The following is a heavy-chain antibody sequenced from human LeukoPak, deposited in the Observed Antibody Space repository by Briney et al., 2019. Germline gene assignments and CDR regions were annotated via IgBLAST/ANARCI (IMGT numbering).Heavy chain of an antibody. Sequence: ASVKVSCKASGYTFTGYYMHWVRQAPGQGLEWMGWISAYNGNTNYAQKLQGRVTMTTDTSTSTAYMELRGLRSDDTAVYYCARVGTTGTTPRPGDFDYWGQGTLVTVSS. CDR3: ARVGTTGTTPRPGDFDY. V-gene: IGHV1-18*04. CDR2: ISAYNGNT. J-gene: IGHJ4*02. D-gene: IGHD1-1*01. CDR1: GYTFTGYY.